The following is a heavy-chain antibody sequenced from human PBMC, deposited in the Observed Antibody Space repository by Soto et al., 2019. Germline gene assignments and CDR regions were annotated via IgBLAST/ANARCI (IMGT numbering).Heavy chain of an antibody. CDR3: QGDYEALFHFDY. V-gene: IGHV3-11*01. CDR2: ISGSGSTI. CDR1: GFIFSDYY. D-gene: IGHD2-21*01. Sequence: GGSLRLSCAASGFIFSDYYMTWIRQAPGKGLECVSYISGSGSTIYYADSVKGRFTISRDNAKNSLYLQMNSLRAEDTAIYYCQGDYEALFHFDYWGQGALVTVSS. J-gene: IGHJ4*02.